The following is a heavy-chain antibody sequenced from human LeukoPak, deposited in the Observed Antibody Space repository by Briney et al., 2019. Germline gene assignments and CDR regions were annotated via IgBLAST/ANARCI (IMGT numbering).Heavy chain of an antibody. Sequence: KPSETLSLTCAVSGYSISSGYYWGWIRQPPGKGLEWIGNIYHSGNTYYNPSLKSRATISVDTSKNQFSLKLSSVTASDTAVYSCARISPYYGDYPQYYYYYMGVWGKGTTVTVSS. CDR1: GYSISSGYY. CDR3: ARISPYYGDYPQYYYYYMGV. D-gene: IGHD4-17*01. V-gene: IGHV4-38-2*01. J-gene: IGHJ6*03. CDR2: IYHSGNT.